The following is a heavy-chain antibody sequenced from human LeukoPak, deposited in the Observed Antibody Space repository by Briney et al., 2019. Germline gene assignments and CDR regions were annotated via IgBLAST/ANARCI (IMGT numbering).Heavy chain of an antibody. CDR3: ARGSIAARSCIDY. CDR1: GYTFTGYH. J-gene: IGHJ4*02. V-gene: IGHV1-2*06. D-gene: IGHD6-6*01. Sequence: GASVKVSCKASGYTFTGYHMHWVRQAPGQGLEWMGRINPNSGDTNYAQEFLGRATMTRDTSISTAYMELSRLRSDDTAVYYCARGSIAARSCIDYWGRGTLVTVSS. CDR2: INPNSGDT.